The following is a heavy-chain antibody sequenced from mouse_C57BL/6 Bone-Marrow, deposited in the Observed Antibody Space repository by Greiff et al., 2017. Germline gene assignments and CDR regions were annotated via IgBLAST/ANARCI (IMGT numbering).Heavy chain of an antibody. J-gene: IGHJ4*01. CDR2: IYPGNSDT. D-gene: IGHD2-1*01. CDR3: TRRDYYGTPMDY. CDR1: GYTFTSYW. Sequence: VQLQPSGTVLARPGASVKMSCKTSGYTFTSYWMHWVKQRPGQGLEWIGAIYPGNSDTSYNQKFKGKAKLTAVTAASTAYMELSSLTNEDSAVYYCTRRDYYGTPMDYWGQGTSVTVSS. V-gene: IGHV1-5*01.